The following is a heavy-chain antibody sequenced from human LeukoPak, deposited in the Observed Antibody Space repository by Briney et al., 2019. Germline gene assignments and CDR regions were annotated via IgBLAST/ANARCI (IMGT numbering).Heavy chain of an antibody. V-gene: IGHV3-23*01. CDR3: TKDPNGDYVGAFDP. Sequence: GGSLRLSCAAPGFTFSTFAMTWVRQAPGKGLEWVSSITGTHYTTYNTDSVKGRFTISRDNSKNTLYLQMNSLRADDTAVYYCTKDPNGDYVGAFDPWGQGTLVTVSS. CDR1: GFTFSTFA. J-gene: IGHJ5*02. CDR2: ITGTHYTT. D-gene: IGHD4-17*01.